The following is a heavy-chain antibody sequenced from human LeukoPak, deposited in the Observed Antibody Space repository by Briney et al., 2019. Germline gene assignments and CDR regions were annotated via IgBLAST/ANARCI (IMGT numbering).Heavy chain of an antibody. D-gene: IGHD3-22*01. V-gene: IGHV4-59*08. CDR2: IYYSGST. J-gene: IGHJ4*02. CDR3: ARLGGYYYDSSGYYLDY. Sequence: SETLSLTCTVSGGSISSYYWSWIRQPPGKGLEWIGYIYYSGSTNYNPSLKSRVTISVDTSKNQFSLKLSSVTAADTAVYYCARLGGYYYDSSGYYLDYWGQGTLVTVSS. CDR1: GGSISSYY.